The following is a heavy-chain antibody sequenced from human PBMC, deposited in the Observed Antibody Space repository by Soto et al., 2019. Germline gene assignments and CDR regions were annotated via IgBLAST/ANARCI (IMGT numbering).Heavy chain of an antibody. CDR3: ARTHYSMDV. J-gene: IGHJ6*03. V-gene: IGHV4-34*01. CDR1: GGSFSDFH. CDR2: IHHRGNT. Sequence: SETLSLTCAVYGGSFSDFHWSWIRQPPGKGLEWIGEIHHRGNTNYNPSLRSRVTMSVDTSQNQFSLKMTSVTAADTAVCYCARTHYSMDVWDKGTTVTVSS.